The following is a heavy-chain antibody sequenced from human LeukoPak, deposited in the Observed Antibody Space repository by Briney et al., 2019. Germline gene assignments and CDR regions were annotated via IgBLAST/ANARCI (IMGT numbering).Heavy chain of an antibody. J-gene: IGHJ6*02. Sequence: ASVKVSCKASGGTFSSYAISWVRQAPGQGLEWMGGVIPIFGTANYAQKFQGRVTITADESTSTAYMELSSLRSEDTAVYYCARVTPGIAAAGNRYYYYYGMDVWGQGTTVTVSS. V-gene: IGHV1-69*13. CDR2: VIPIFGTA. CDR3: ARVTPGIAAAGNRYYYYYGMDV. CDR1: GGTFSSYA. D-gene: IGHD6-13*01.